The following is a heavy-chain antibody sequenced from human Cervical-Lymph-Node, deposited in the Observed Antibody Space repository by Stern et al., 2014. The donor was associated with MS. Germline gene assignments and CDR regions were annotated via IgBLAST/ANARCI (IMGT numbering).Heavy chain of an antibody. CDR3: ARNRGGDYYEGSDY. J-gene: IGHJ4*02. CDR1: GFTFSSYW. D-gene: IGHD2-21*01. V-gene: IGHV3-74*02. CDR2: INGDGSII. Sequence: VQLVQSGGDLVQPGGSLRLSCAASGFTFSSYWMHWVRQAPGKGLVWVSRINGDGSIINYADSVNGRFTISRDNAKNTLYLQMNSLRAEDTAVYYCARNRGGDYYEGSDYWGQGTLVTVSS.